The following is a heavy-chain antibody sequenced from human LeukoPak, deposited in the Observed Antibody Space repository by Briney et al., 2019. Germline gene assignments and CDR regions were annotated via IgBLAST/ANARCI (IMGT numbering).Heavy chain of an antibody. CDR3: ASMYYDFWSGFNWFDP. CDR2: IYYSGST. V-gene: IGHV4-31*03. CDR1: GGSISSGGYY. D-gene: IGHD3-3*01. J-gene: IGHJ5*02. Sequence: SETLSLTCTVSGGSISSGGYYWSWIRQHPGKGLEWIGYIYYSGSTYYNPSLKSRVTISVDTSKNQFSLKLSSVTAADTAEYYCASMYYDFWSGFNWFDPWGQGTLVTVSS.